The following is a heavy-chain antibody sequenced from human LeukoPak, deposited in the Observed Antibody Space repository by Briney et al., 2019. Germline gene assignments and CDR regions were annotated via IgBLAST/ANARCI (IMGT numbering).Heavy chain of an antibody. CDR2: IKSKTDGGTT. V-gene: IGHV3-15*01. CDR1: GFTFSNAW. Sequence: GGSLRLSGAASGFTFSNAWMSWVRQAPGKGLEWVGRIKSKTDGGTTDYAAPVKGRFTVSRDDSKNTLYLQMNSLKTEDTAVYYCTTLLWFGEYYFDYWGQGTLVTVSS. CDR3: TTLLWFGEYYFDY. J-gene: IGHJ4*02. D-gene: IGHD3-10*01.